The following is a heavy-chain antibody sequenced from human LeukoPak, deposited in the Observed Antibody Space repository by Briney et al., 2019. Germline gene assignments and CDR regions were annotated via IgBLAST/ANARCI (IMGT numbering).Heavy chain of an antibody. V-gene: IGHV3-49*03. CDR1: GFTFSDHA. J-gene: IGHJ4*02. Sequence: GGSLRLSCTGSGFTFSDHAVTWFRQAPGKGPEWVSLIRSKAFGGTSEFAASVKGRFTISRDDSKSIAYLQMNSLKTEDTAVYYCARGGSAADYWGQGTLVTVSS. D-gene: IGHD6-25*01. CDR2: IRSKAFGGTS. CDR3: ARGGSAADY.